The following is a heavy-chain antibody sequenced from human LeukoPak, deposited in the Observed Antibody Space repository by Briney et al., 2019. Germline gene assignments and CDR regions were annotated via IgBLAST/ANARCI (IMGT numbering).Heavy chain of an antibody. V-gene: IGHV3-30*04. D-gene: IGHD5-18*01. CDR2: ISYDGSNK. J-gene: IGHJ4*02. CDR3: ARDFIRGYSYGRPDY. CDR1: GFTFSSYA. Sequence: GGSLRLSCAASGFTFSSYAMHWVRQAPGKGLEWVAVISYDGSNKYYADSVKGRFTISRDNSKNTLYLQMNSLRAEDTAVYYCARDFIRGYSYGRPDYWGQGTLVTVSS.